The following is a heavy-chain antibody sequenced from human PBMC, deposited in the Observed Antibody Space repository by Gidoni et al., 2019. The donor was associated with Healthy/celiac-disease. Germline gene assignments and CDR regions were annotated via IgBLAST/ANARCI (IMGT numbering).Heavy chain of an antibody. CDR2: SYWDDDK. J-gene: IGHJ3*02. CDR1: GFSLSSRGVG. V-gene: IGHV2-5*02. Sequence: QITLKESGPTLLTPTSTLTLTFTFSGFSLSSRGVGLGWLRQPPGKALDWLALSYWDDDKRYSTSLKRRLTITKDTDKNQVGLTMTNMDPVDTATYDCEHTIVVVPAAMRSPHDAFDIWGQGTMVTVSS. D-gene: IGHD2-2*01. CDR3: EHTIVVVPAAMRSPHDAFDI.